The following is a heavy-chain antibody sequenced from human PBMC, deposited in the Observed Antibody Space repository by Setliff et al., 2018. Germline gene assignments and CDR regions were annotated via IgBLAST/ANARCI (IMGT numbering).Heavy chain of an antibody. CDR2: IRNKDNSYTT. CDR1: GFTFSAHY. J-gene: IGHJ4*02. CDR3: AKDPRITMIVVDPGPY. D-gene: IGHD3-22*01. V-gene: IGHV3-72*01. Sequence: GGSLRLSCAASGFTFSAHYMDWLRQAPGKGLEWVGRIRNKDNSYTTEYAASVKGRFTISRDDSKNTLYLQMNSLRAEDTAVYYCAKDPRITMIVVDPGPYWGQGTLVTVSS.